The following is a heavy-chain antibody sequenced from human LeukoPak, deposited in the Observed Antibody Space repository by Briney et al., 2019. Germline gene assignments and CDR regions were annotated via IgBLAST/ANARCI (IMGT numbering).Heavy chain of an antibody. D-gene: IGHD5-18*01. V-gene: IGHV3-23*01. CDR1: GFTFSSYA. J-gene: IGHJ4*02. CDR3: ARNKKGDRYTYGHDY. Sequence: GGSLRLSCAASGFTFSSYAMSWVRQAPGKGLEWVSAISGSGGSTYYADSVKGRFTISRDNAKNSLYLQMNSLRAEDTAVYYCARNKKGDRYTYGHDYWGQGTLVTVSS. CDR2: ISGSGGST.